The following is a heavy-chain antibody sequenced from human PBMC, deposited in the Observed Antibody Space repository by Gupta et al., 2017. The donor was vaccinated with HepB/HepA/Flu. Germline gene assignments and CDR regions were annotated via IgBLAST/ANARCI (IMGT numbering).Heavy chain of an antibody. J-gene: IGHJ5*02. V-gene: IGHV3-48*03. CDR2: ISSSGSTI. D-gene: IGHD6-19*01. CDR3: ARDFFGSGWYIGWFDP. Sequence: EVQLVESGGGLVQPGGSLRLSCAASGFTFSSYEMNWVRQAPGKGLEWVSYISSSGSTIYYADSVKGRFTISRDNAKNSLYLQMNSLRAEDTAVYYCARDFFGSGWYIGWFDPWGQGTLVTVSS. CDR1: GFTFSSYE.